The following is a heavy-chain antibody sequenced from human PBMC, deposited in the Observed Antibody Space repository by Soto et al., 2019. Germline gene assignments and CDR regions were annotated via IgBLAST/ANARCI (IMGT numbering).Heavy chain of an antibody. D-gene: IGHD3-22*01. V-gene: IGHV1-69*13. Sequence: SVEVSCKASGGTFGSYASRWVRQAPGQGLEWMGGIIPIFGTANYAQKFQGRVTITADESTSTAYMELSSLRSEDTAVYYCARDRRDDSSGYPQQAFDYWGQGTLVTVSS. CDR2: IIPIFGTA. CDR3: ARDRRDDSSGYPQQAFDY. J-gene: IGHJ4*02. CDR1: GGTFGSYA.